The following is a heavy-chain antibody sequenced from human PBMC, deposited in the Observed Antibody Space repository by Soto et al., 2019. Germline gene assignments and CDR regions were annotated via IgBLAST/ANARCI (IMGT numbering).Heavy chain of an antibody. J-gene: IGHJ6*03. CDR3: AKDLSIESVTTRYYYYYYYMDV. V-gene: IGHV3-9*01. CDR2: ISWNSGSI. Sequence: PGGSMRLSCSASGLTFDDYAMHWVRQAPGKGLEWVSGISWNSGSIGYADSVKGRFTISRDNAKNSLYLQMNSLRAEDTALYYCAKDLSIESVTTRYYYYYYYMDVWGKGTTVTVSS. D-gene: IGHD4-17*01. CDR1: GLTFDDYA.